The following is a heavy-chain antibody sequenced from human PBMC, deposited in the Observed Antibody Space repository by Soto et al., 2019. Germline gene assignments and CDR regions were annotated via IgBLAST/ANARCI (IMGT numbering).Heavy chain of an antibody. CDR2: IDPSSDSYI. CDR3: ARFWASTDSQED. J-gene: IGHJ4*02. CDR1: GYTFSNYW. Sequence: PGESLKISWQGSGYTFSNYWINWLRQMPGKGLEWMGRIDPSSDSYINYSPSFQGHVTISADKSISTAYLQWSSLKASDTAIYYGARFWASTDSQEDWVKGTPCTVAA. D-gene: IGHD1-1*01. V-gene: IGHV5-10-1*01.